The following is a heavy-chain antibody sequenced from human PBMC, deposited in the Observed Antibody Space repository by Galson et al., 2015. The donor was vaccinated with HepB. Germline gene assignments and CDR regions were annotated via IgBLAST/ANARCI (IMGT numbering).Heavy chain of an antibody. CDR2: ISSSSSYI. J-gene: IGHJ5*02. Sequence: SLRLSCAASGFTFSSYSMSWVRQAPGKGLEWVSSISSSSSYIYYADSVKGRFTISRDNAKNSLYLQMNSLRAEDTAVYYCARDDVVVVPATREIGFDPWGQGTLVTVSS. D-gene: IGHD2-15*01. CDR1: GFTFSSYS. CDR3: ARDDVVVVPATREIGFDP. V-gene: IGHV3-21*01.